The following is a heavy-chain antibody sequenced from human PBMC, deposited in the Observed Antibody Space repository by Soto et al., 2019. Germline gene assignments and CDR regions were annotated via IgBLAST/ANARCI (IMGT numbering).Heavy chain of an antibody. J-gene: IGHJ6*02. CDR3: ARELGGSSWQLVYDYYYGMDV. D-gene: IGHD6-13*01. V-gene: IGHV1-18*01. CDR1: GYTFTSYG. Sequence: ASVKVSCKASGYTFTSYGISWVRQAPGQGLEWMGWISAYNGNTNYAQKLQGRVTMTTDTSTSTAYMELRSLRSDDTAVYYCARELGGSSWQLVYDYYYGMDVWGQGTTVTVSS. CDR2: ISAYNGNT.